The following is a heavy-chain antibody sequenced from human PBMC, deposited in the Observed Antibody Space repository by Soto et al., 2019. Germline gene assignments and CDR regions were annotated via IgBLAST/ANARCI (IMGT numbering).Heavy chain of an antibody. V-gene: IGHV1-18*04. CDR1: GYTFTGYG. D-gene: IGHD1-26*01. CDR2: ITAYNGNT. Sequence: ASVKFSCTASGYTFTGYGISWVRQAPGQGLEWMGWITAYNGNTNYPQKIQGRVTMTTDTSTSTAYMELRRLRSDDTAVYYCARDEPWGSWFDPWGQGTLVTVSS. J-gene: IGHJ5*02. CDR3: ARDEPWGSWFDP.